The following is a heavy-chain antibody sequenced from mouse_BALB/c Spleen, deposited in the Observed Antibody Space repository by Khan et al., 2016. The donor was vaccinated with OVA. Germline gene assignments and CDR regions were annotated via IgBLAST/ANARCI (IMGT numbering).Heavy chain of an antibody. J-gene: IGHJ2*01. V-gene: IGHV9-2-1*01. CDR1: GYTFTDYS. CDR3: ARDRYDYFDY. Sequence: QIQLVQSGPELKKPGETVKISCKASGYTFTDYSMHWVKQAPGKGLKWMGWINTETGEPTYADDFKGRFAFSLETSASTAYLQINNLKNEDTATYYCARDRYDYFDYWGQGTTLTVSA. D-gene: IGHD2-14*01. CDR2: INTETGEP.